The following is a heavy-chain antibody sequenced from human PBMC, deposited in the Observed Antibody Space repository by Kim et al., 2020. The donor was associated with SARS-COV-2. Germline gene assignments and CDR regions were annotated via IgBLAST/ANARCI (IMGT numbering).Heavy chain of an antibody. CDR2: ISGNDDTT. D-gene: IGHD2-15*01. CDR1: GFTFSAYG. Sequence: GGSLRLSCAASGFTFSAYGMSWVRQAPGKGLEWVSSISGNDDTTYYADSVKGRFIISRDNSNNALHLQMNSLRAEDTAVYYCARYFGSGGSVFHHWGQGTLVTVSS. J-gene: IGHJ1*01. V-gene: IGHV3-23*01. CDR3: ARYFGSGGSVFHH.